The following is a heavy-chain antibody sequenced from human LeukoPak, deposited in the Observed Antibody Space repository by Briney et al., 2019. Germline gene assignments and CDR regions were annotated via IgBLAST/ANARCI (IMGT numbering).Heavy chain of an antibody. CDR3: ATLTTVVTAYYFDY. Sequence: SETLSLTCTVSGGSISSYYWSWIRQPPGKVLDWIGYIYYSGSTNYNPSLNSRVTISVDTSKHQFSLKFTPVTAADTAVYYCATLTTVVTAYYFDYWGQGTLVPVSS. V-gene: IGHV4-59*08. D-gene: IGHD4-23*01. J-gene: IGHJ4*02. CDR2: IYYSGST. CDR1: GGSISSYY.